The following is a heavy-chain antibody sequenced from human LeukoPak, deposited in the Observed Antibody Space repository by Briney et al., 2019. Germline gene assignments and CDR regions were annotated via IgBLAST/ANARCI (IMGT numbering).Heavy chain of an antibody. CDR1: GFTFSSYA. CDR2: ISYDGSNK. CDR3: ARGVGRLLWFGELFPHFDY. J-gene: IGHJ4*02. Sequence: GGSLRLSCAASGFTFSSYAMHWVRQAPGKGLEWVAVISYDGSNKHYADSVKGRFTISRDNSKNTLYLQMNSLRAEDTAVYYCARGVGRLLWFGELFPHFDYWGQGTLVTVSS. V-gene: IGHV3-30*04. D-gene: IGHD3-10*01.